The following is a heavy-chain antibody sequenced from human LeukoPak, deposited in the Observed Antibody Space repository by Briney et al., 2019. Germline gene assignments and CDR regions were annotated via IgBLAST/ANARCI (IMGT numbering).Heavy chain of an antibody. V-gene: IGHV4-61*08. D-gene: IGHD1-26*01. Sequence: PSETLSLTCTVSGGSVSSAGYCWSWIRQPPGGRLEWVGYVYYIRNTNYNPSVKSRVTMSLDPSKNQFSLKLNSVTAADTAVYYCARTQSQSGSYRYYFGYWGQGTLVTVSS. CDR3: ARTQSQSGSYRYYFGY. J-gene: IGHJ4*02. CDR1: GGSVSSAGYC. CDR2: VYYIRNT.